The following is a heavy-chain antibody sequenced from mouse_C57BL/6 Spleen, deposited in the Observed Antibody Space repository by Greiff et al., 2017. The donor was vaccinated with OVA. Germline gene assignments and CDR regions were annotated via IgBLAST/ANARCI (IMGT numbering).Heavy chain of an antibody. D-gene: IGHD1-1*01. CDR3: ASRYYGSSYNYAMDY. V-gene: IGHV1-52*01. J-gene: IGHJ4*01. Sequence: QVQLQQPGAELVRPGSSVKLSCKASGYTFTSYWMHWVKQRPIQGHEWIGNIDPSDSETHYNQKFKDKATLTVDKSSSTAYMQLSSLTSEDSAVYYCASRYYGSSYNYAMDYWGQGTSVTVSS. CDR1: GYTFTSYW. CDR2: IDPSDSET.